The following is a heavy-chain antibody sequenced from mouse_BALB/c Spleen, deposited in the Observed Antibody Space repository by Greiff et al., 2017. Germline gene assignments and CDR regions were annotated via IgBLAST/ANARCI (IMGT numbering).Heavy chain of an antibody. CDR2: ISSGSSTI. V-gene: IGHV5-17*02. D-gene: IGHD2-2*01. CDR1: GFTFSSFG. J-gene: IGHJ3*01. Sequence: EVQGVESGGGLVQPGGSRKLSCAASGFTFSSFGMHWVRQAPEKGLEWVAYISSGSSTIYYADTVKGRFTISRDNPKNTLFLQMTSLRSEDTAMYYCARNGYDGPFAYWGQGTLVTVSA. CDR3: ARNGYDGPFAY.